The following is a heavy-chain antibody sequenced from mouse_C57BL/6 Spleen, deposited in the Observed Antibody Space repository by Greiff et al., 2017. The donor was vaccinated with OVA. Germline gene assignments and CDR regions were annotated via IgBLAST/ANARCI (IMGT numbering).Heavy chain of an antibody. CDR2: IDPSDSYT. D-gene: IGHD3-2*02. V-gene: IGHV1-59*01. J-gene: IGHJ4*01. CDR1: GYTFTSYW. Sequence: QVQLQQPGAELVRPGTSVKLSCKASGYTFTSYWMHWVKQRPGQGLEWIGVIDPSDSYTNYNQKFKGKATLTVDTSSSTAYMQLSSLTSEDSAVYYCARRKGDSSGFPDAMDYWGQGTSVTVSS. CDR3: ARRKGDSSGFPDAMDY.